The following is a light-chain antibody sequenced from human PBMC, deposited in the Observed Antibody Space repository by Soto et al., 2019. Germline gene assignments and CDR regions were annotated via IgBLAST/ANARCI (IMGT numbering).Light chain of an antibody. V-gene: IGKV1-6*01. CDR3: RHDHNYPWT. Sequence: ALQLTQSPSSLSASVGDRVTITCRASQVIRNDSGWYQQNPRKAPKLLIYGASNLHSGVPSRFSGSGSGTDFTLTITSLQPEAFATSYCRHDHNYPWTFGQGTKVDIK. CDR1: QVIRND. CDR2: GAS. J-gene: IGKJ1*01.